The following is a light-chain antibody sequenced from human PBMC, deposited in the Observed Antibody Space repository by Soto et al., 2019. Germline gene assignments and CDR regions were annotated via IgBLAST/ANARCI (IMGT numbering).Light chain of an antibody. CDR1: QSVGSGY. J-gene: IGKJ2*01. CDR2: GAS. V-gene: IGKV3-20*01. CDR3: QQYDSSQYT. Sequence: EIVLTQSPGTLSLSPGERATLSCRASQSVGSGYLSWYQQKPGQAPRLLIYGASNRATGIPDRFSGSGSGTDFTLTISRLEPQDFAVYYCQQYDSSQYTLGQGTNQEIK.